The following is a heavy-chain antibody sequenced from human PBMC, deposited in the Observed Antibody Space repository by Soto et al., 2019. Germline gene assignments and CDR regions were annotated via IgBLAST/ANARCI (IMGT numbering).Heavy chain of an antibody. D-gene: IGHD2-15*01. CDR2: ISGSGGST. CDR1: GFTFSSYA. V-gene: IGHV3-23*01. CDR3: AKDLQVVAASYYFDY. Sequence: PGGSLRLSCAASGFTFSSYAMSCVRQAPGKGLEWVSAISGSGGSTYYADSVKGRFTISRDNSKNTLYLQMNSLRAEDTAVYYCAKDLQVVAASYYFDYWGQGTLVTVSA. J-gene: IGHJ4*02.